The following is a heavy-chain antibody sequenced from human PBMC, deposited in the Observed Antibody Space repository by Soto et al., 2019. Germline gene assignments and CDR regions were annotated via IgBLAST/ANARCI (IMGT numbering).Heavy chain of an antibody. CDR2: IWYDGSNK. CDR1: GFTFSSYG. D-gene: IGHD6-6*01. Sequence: QVQLVESGGGVVQPGRSLRLSCAASGFTFSSYGMHWVRQAPGKGLEWVAVIWYDGSNKYYADSVKGRFTISRDNSKNTLYLQMNSLRAEDTAVYYCARSLIAARRQAHFDYWGQGTLVTVSS. CDR3: ARSLIAARRQAHFDY. V-gene: IGHV3-33*01. J-gene: IGHJ4*02.